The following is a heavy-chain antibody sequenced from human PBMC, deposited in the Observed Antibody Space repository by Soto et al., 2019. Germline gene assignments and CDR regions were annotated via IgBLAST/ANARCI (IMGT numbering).Heavy chain of an antibody. CDR3: AKECRVEATMVDY. J-gene: IGHJ4*02. D-gene: IGHD1-26*01. CDR2: ISDSGGET. Sequence: EVQLLESGGGLVQPGGSLRLSCTASGFRFSSYIMSWVRQPPGKGLEWVSRISDSGGETYYADSVKGRFTISRDNSKNTLYLKLLSLKDEDTSVYYCAKECRVEATMVDYWGQGTLVTVSS. V-gene: IGHV3-23*01. CDR1: GFRFSSYI.